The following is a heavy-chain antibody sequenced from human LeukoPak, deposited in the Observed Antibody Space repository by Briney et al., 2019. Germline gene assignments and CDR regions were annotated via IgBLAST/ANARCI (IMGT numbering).Heavy chain of an antibody. J-gene: IGHJ3*02. CDR1: GGSVSSGDYY. Sequence: SETLSLTCTVSGGSVSSGDYYWNWIRQHPGKGLEWIGYIYHTGGAYYSPSLKSRVTISVDTSKKQFSLRLRSVTAADTAMYYCARWSFRLAAGYTGGAFDIWGPGTMGTVSS. D-gene: IGHD3-16*02. CDR2: IYHTGGA. CDR3: ARWSFRLAAGYTGGAFDI. V-gene: IGHV4-31*03.